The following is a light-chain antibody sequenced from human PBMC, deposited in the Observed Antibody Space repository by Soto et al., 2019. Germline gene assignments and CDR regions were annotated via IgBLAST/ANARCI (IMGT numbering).Light chain of an antibody. V-gene: IGKV3-15*01. Sequence: EIVMAQCPATLSVSPGERATLSCRASQSVGSNLAWYQHKPGQAPRLLIYGASTRATGIPARFSGSGSGTEFTLTISSLQSEDFVVYYCQQYDNWPPLTFGGGTKVEIK. CDR3: QQYDNWPPLT. CDR2: GAS. CDR1: QSVGSN. J-gene: IGKJ4*01.